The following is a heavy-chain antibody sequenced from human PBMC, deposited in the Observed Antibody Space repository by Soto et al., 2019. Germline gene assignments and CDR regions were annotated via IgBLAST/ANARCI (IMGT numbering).Heavy chain of an antibody. CDR1: GFTFSSYS. J-gene: IGHJ4*02. Sequence: EVQLVESGGGLVKPGGSLRLSCAASGFTFSSYSMNWVRQAPGKGLEWVSSISSSSSYIYYADSVKGRFTISRDNAKNSLYMQMNSLRAEDTAVYYCAREIRYLYSFDYWGQGTLVTVSS. CDR2: ISSSSSYI. D-gene: IGHD3-9*01. CDR3: AREIRYLYSFDY. V-gene: IGHV3-21*01.